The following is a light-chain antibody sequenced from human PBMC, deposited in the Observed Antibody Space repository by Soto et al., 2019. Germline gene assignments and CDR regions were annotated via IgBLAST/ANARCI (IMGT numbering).Light chain of an antibody. Sequence: HSALTQPRSVSGSPGQSVTISCTGTSSDVGGYNYVSWYQQHPGKAPKLMIYDVSKRPSGVPDRFSGSKSGNTASLTISGLQAEDEADYYCCSYAGSYTYVLGTGIKVTVL. V-gene: IGLV2-11*01. J-gene: IGLJ1*01. CDR1: SSDVGGYNY. CDR2: DVS. CDR3: CSYAGSYTYV.